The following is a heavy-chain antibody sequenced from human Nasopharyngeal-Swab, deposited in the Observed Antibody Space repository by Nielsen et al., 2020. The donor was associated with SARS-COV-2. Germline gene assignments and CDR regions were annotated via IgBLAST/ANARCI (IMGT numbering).Heavy chain of an antibody. V-gene: IGHV1-18*01. Sequence: ASVKVSCEASGYTFTSYGISWVRQAPGQGLEWMGWISAYNGNTNYAQKLQGRVTMTTDTSTSTAYMELRSLRSADTAVYYCARDDSSNYDFWSGYYTSFDYWGQGTLVPVSS. CDR3: ARDDSSNYDFWSGYYTSFDY. J-gene: IGHJ4*02. CDR2: ISAYNGNT. CDR1: GYTFTSYG. D-gene: IGHD3-3*01.